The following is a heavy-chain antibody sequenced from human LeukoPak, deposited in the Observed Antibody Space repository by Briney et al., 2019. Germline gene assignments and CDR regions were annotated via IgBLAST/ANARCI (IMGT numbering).Heavy chain of an antibody. V-gene: IGHV1-8*02. CDR1: GYTFTNYD. J-gene: IGHJ4*02. CDR3: ATPPRGYSYGYYY. Sequence: GASVKVSCKTSGYTFTNYDINWVRQATGQGLEWMGWINPKSGRTGYAQKFQGRVTMTEDTSTDTAYMELSSLRSEDTAVYYCATPPRGYSYGYYYWGQGTLVTVSS. CDR2: INPKSGRT. D-gene: IGHD5-18*01.